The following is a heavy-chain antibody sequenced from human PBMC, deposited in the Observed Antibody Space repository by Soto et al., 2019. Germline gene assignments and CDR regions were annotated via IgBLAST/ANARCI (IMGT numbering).Heavy chain of an antibody. CDR2: MNPNSGNT. D-gene: IGHD3-3*01. CDR3: ARGISLRFWEWLLYGNAFDI. J-gene: IGHJ3*02. Sequence: ASVKVSCKASGYTFTSYDINWVRQATGQGLEWMGWMNPNSGNTGYAQKFQGRVTMTRNTSISTAYMELSSLRSEDTAVYYCARGISLRFWEWLLYGNAFDIWGQGTMVTVSS. V-gene: IGHV1-8*01. CDR1: GYTFTSYD.